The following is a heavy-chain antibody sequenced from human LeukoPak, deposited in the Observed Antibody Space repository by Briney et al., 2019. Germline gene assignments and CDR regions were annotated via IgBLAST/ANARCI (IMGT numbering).Heavy chain of an antibody. CDR1: GFTFSSYA. V-gene: IGHV3-23*01. D-gene: IGHD6-19*01. CDR3: GKDQSSQWLVAPADY. J-gene: IGHJ4*02. CDR2: ISDSGGST. Sequence: GGSLRLSCAASGFTFSSYAMSWVRQAPGKGLEWVSGISDSGGSTYYTDSVKGRFTISRDNSKNTLYLQMNSLTAEDTAVYYCGKDQSSQWLVAPADYWGQGILVTVSS.